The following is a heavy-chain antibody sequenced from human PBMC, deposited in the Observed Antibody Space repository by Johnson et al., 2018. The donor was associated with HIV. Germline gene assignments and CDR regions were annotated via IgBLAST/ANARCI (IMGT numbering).Heavy chain of an antibody. Sequence: QVQLVESGGGVVQPGRSLRLSCAASGFTFSSYGMHWVRQAPGKGLEWVAVISYDGSNKYYADSVKGRFPISRDNSKNTLYLQMNSLRAEDTAVYYCAKDREWLVPTPLDAFDIWGQGTIVTVYS. V-gene: IGHV3-30*18. D-gene: IGHD6-19*01. CDR1: GFTFSSYG. J-gene: IGHJ3*02. CDR3: AKDREWLVPTPLDAFDI. CDR2: ISYDGSNK.